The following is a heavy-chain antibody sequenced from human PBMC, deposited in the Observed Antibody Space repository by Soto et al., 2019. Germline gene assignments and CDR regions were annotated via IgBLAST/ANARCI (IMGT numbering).Heavy chain of an antibody. CDR2: INPNSGGT. CDR1: GYTFTGYY. CDR3: ARGILTNCTNGVCYNNWFDP. V-gene: IGHV1-2*04. D-gene: IGHD2-8*01. J-gene: IGHJ5*02. Sequence: ASVKVSCKASGYTFTGYYMHWVRQAPGQGLEWMGWINPNSGGTNYAQKFQGWVTMTRDTSISTAYMELSRLRSDDTAVYYCARGILTNCTNGVCYNNWFDPWGQGTLVTVSS.